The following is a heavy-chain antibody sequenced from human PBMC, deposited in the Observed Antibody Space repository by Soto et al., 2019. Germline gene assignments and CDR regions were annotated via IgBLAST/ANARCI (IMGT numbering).Heavy chain of an antibody. D-gene: IGHD3-10*01. CDR3: ARVFGFGGIDV. Sequence: QVQLQESGPGLVKPSQTLSLTCTVSGGSISSGGYYWSWIRQHPGKGLEWIGYIYYSGSTYYNPYPKSRFTIPVDTSKNPFPLKLSSVTAADTAVYYCARVFGFGGIDVWGQGTTVTVSS. J-gene: IGHJ6*02. V-gene: IGHV4-31*03. CDR2: IYYSGST. CDR1: GGSISSGGYY.